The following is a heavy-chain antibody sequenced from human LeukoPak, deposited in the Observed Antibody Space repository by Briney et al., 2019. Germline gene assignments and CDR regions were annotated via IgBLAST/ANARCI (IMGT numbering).Heavy chain of an antibody. J-gene: IGHJ6*03. CDR1: GGSISSYY. Sequence: SETLSLTCTVSGGSISSYYWSWIRQPPGKGLEWIGYIYYSGSTYYNPSLKSRVTISVDTSKNQFSLKLSSVTAADTAVYYCARAASGDYYMDVWGKGTTVTVSS. V-gene: IGHV4-59*08. CDR2: IYYSGST. D-gene: IGHD2-21*01. CDR3: ARAASGDYYMDV.